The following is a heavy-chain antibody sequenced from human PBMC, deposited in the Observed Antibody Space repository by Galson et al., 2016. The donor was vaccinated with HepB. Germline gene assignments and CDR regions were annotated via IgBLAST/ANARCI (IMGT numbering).Heavy chain of an antibody. Sequence: SLRLSCAASGFTFSSYHMPWVRQAPGKGLHWVASITSNSDTIYYADSVQGRFTISRDNAKNSLYLQMNSLRDEDTAVYYCARGRRYCTDGVCHPGMDVWGQGTTVTVS. CDR2: ITSNSDTI. D-gene: IGHD2-8*01. CDR1: GFTFSSYH. J-gene: IGHJ6*02. V-gene: IGHV3-48*02. CDR3: ARGRRYCTDGVCHPGMDV.